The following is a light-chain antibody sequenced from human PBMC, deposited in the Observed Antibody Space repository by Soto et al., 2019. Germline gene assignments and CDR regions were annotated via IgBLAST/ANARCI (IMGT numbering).Light chain of an antibody. V-gene: IGKV3-20*01. Sequence: IVLTQSPDPLSSSPGERATLYCRASRSVSSSYLAWYQHKAGQAPRLLISGASNRATDIQDRFSGSESGTDFTLTISSLEPEDCAVYYCQLYGSSPPYTFGQGTKLEIK. CDR3: QLYGSSPPYT. CDR1: RSVSSSY. CDR2: GAS. J-gene: IGKJ2*01.